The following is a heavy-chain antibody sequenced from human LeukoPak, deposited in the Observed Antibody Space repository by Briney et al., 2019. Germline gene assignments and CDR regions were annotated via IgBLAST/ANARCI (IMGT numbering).Heavy chain of an antibody. Sequence: SSVKVSCKASGGTFSSYAISWVRQAPGQGLEWMGGIIPIFGTANYAQKFQGRVTITADESTSTAYMELSSLRSEDTAVYYCARDWVPAAKGPIYYFDYWGQGTLVTVSS. CDR2: IIPIFGTA. CDR3: ARDWVPAAKGPIYYFDY. CDR1: GGTFSSYA. J-gene: IGHJ4*02. D-gene: IGHD2-2*01. V-gene: IGHV1-69*01.